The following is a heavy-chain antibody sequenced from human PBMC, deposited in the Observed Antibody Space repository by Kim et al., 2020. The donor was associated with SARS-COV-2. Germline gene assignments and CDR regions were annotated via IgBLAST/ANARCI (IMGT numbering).Heavy chain of an antibody. J-gene: IGHJ4*02. CDR3: ATSWGNADY. Sequence: GGNTTYIDSVKGRFTIPGDKSKNTLYLQMNSLGAADTAVYYCATSWGNADYWGQGTLVTVSS. V-gene: IGHV3-23*01. CDR2: GGNT. D-gene: IGHD3-16*01.